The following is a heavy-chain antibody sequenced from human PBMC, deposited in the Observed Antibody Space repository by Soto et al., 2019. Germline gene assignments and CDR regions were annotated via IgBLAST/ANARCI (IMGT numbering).Heavy chain of an antibody. Sequence: ASVKVSCKASGYTFTGYYMHWVRQAPGQGLEWMGWINPNNGDTNYAQKFQGRVTITRDTSLSTAYMELSSLRSEDTAVYYCARVSGDYSSYAYYYYYGMDVWGQGTTVTVSS. J-gene: IGHJ6*02. CDR2: INPNNGDT. D-gene: IGHD2-21*02. V-gene: IGHV1-2*02. CDR1: GYTFTGYY. CDR3: ARVSGDYSSYAYYYYYGMDV.